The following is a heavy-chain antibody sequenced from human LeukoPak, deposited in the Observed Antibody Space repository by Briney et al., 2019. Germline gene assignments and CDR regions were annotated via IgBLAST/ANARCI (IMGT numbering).Heavy chain of an antibody. J-gene: IGHJ4*02. CDR2: IKSKTDGGAT. D-gene: IGHD3-16*02. CDR3: TTGGPPWGMITFGGVIAY. Sequence: GGSLRLSCAASGFTSSNAWMSWVRQAPGKGLEWVGRIKSKTDGGATDYAAPGKGRFTISRDDSKNTLYLQMNSLKTEDTAVYYCTTGGPPWGMITFGGVIAYWGQGTLVTVSS. V-gene: IGHV3-15*01. CDR1: GFTSSNAW.